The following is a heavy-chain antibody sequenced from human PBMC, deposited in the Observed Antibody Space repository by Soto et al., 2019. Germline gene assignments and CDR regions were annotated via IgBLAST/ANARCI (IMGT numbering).Heavy chain of an antibody. Sequence: RLEWMGWISAYNGNTNYAQKLQGRVTMTTDTSTSTAYMELRSLRSDDTAVYYCARDSNLGYYDLWSGKDYYGMDVWGQRTTVSVYS. V-gene: IGHV1-18*01. CDR3: ARDSNLGYYDLWSGKDYYGMDV. CDR2: ISAYNGNT. D-gene: IGHD3-3*01. J-gene: IGHJ6*02.